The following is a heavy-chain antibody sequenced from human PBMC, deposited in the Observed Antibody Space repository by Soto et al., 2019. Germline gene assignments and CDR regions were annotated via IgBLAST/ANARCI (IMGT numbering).Heavy chain of an antibody. CDR1: GFTFSSYG. CDR2: ISYDGSNK. Sequence: PVGSLRLSCAASGFTFSSYGMHWVRQAPGKGLEWVAVISYDGSNKYYADSVKGRFTISRDNSKNTLYLQMNSLRAEDTAVYYCVKEMGKVDIVATSRSYYYYGMDVWGQGTTVTVSS. J-gene: IGHJ6*02. V-gene: IGHV3-30*18. CDR3: VKEMGKVDIVATSRSYYYYGMDV. D-gene: IGHD5-12*01.